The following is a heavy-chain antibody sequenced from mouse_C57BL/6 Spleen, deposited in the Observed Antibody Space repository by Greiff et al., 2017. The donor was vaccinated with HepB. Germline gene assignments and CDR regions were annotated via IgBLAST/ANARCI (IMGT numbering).Heavy chain of an antibody. CDR1: GYTFTSYW. Sequence: VQLQQSGAELVMPGASVKLSCKASGYTFTSYWMHWVKQRPGQGLEWIGEIDPSDSYTNYNQKFKGKSTLTVDKSSSTAYMQLSSLTSGDSAVYYCARGGITTVVDWYFDVWGTGTTVTVSS. J-gene: IGHJ1*03. D-gene: IGHD1-1*01. CDR2: IDPSDSYT. CDR3: ARGGITTVVDWYFDV. V-gene: IGHV1-69*01.